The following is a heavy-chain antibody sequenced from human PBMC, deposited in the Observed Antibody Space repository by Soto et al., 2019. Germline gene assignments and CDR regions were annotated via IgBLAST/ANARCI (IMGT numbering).Heavy chain of an antibody. CDR3: ARDRLELAYYYYGRDV. CDR2: IYYSGST. CDR1: GGSISSYY. D-gene: IGHD1-7*01. J-gene: IGHJ6*02. V-gene: IGHV4-59*01. Sequence: QVQLQESGPGLVKPSETLSLTCTVSGGSISSYYWSWIRQPPGKGLEWIGYIYYSGSTNYNPSLKSRVTMSVDTSKNQFSLKLSSVAAADTAVYYCARDRLELAYYYYGRDVWGQGTTVTVSS.